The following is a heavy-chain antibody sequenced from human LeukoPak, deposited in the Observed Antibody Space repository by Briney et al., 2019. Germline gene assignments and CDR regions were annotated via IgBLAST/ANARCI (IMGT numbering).Heavy chain of an antibody. J-gene: IGHJ4*02. D-gene: IGHD3-22*01. V-gene: IGHV4-61*01. CDR3: ARDSRGYYDSSGYFDY. CDR2: IYYSGST. Sequence: KSSETLSLTCTVSGDSVSSDSYYWSWIRQPPGKGLEWIGYIYYSGSTNYNPSLKSRVTISVDTSKNQFSLKPSSVTAADTAVYYCARDSRGYYDSSGYFDYWGQGTLVTVSS. CDR1: GDSVSSDSYY.